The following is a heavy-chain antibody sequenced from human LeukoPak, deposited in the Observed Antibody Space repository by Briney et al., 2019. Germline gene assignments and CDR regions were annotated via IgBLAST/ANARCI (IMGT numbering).Heavy chain of an antibody. CDR3: ARDRPGTNYGDYVGY. D-gene: IGHD4-17*01. CDR1: GYTFTGYY. Sequence: GASVKVSCKASGYTFTGYYMHWVRQAPGQGLEWMGWINPNSGGTNYAQKFQGRVTMTRDTSISTAYMELSRLRSDDTAVYYCARDRPGTNYGDYVGYWGQGTLVTVSS. J-gene: IGHJ4*02. CDR2: INPNSGGT. V-gene: IGHV1-2*02.